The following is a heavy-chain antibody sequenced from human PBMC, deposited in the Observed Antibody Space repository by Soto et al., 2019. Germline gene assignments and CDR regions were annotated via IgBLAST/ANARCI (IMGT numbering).Heavy chain of an antibody. CDR1: GFTFDDYA. Sequence: GGSLRLSCAASGFTFDDYAMHWVRQAPGKGLEWVSGISWNSGSIGYAESVKGRFTISRDNAKNSLYLQMNSLRAEDTALYYCAKGDYSGIAAAGSLDYWGQGTLVTVSS. V-gene: IGHV3-9*01. D-gene: IGHD6-13*01. J-gene: IGHJ4*02. CDR2: ISWNSGSI. CDR3: AKGDYSGIAAAGSLDY.